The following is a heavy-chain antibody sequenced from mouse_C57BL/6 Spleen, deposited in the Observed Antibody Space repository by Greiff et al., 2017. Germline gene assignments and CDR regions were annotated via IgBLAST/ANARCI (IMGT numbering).Heavy chain of an antibody. CDR1: GFTFSDYG. Sequence: EVMLVESGGGLVKPGGSLKLSCAASGFTFSDYGMHWVRQAPEKGLEWVAYISSGSSTIYYADTVKGRFTISRDNAKNTLFLQMTSLRSEDTAMYYCARTSYYGSTLPLDYWGQGTTLTVSS. J-gene: IGHJ2*01. V-gene: IGHV5-17*01. CDR2: ISSGSSTI. CDR3: ARTSYYGSTLPLDY. D-gene: IGHD1-1*01.